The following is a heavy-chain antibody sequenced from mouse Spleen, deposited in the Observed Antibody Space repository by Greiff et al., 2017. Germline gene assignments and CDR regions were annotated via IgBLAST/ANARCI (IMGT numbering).Heavy chain of an antibody. CDR3: ASHKGFAY. Sequence: EVQLQQSGPELVKPGASVKISCKASGYSFTGYYMNWVKQSPEKSLEWIGEINPSTGGTTYNQKFKAKATLTVDKSSSTAYMQLKSLTSEDSAVYYCASHKGFAYWGQGTLVTVSA. V-gene: IGHV1-42*01. CDR1: GYSFTGYY. J-gene: IGHJ3*01. CDR2: INPSTGGT.